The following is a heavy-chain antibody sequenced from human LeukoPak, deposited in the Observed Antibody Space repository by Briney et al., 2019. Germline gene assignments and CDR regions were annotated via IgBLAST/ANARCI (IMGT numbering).Heavy chain of an antibody. V-gene: IGHV3-30*03. J-gene: IGHJ4*02. CDR1: GFTFSSYG. CDR2: ISYDGSNK. CDR3: ARDVVYSGYDGDY. Sequence: GGSLRLSCAASGFTFSSYGMHWVRQAPGKGLEWVAVISYDGSNKYYADSVKGRFTISRDNSKNTLYLQMNSLRAEDTAVYYCARDVVYSGYDGDYWGQGTLVTVSS. D-gene: IGHD5-12*01.